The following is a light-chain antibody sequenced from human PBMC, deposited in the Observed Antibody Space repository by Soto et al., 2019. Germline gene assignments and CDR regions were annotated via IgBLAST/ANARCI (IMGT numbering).Light chain of an antibody. J-gene: IGKJ5*01. CDR1: QSLLHSNGYNC. V-gene: IGKV2-28*01. CDR3: MQALQGVT. CDR2: LGS. Sequence: DIVMTQSPLSLPVTPRESASISCRSSQSLLHSNGYNCLDWYLQKPGQSPQLLIYLGSNRAPGVTDRLSGSGSGTDFTLKISRVEAGDVGVYYCMQALQGVTFGQGTRLEIQ.